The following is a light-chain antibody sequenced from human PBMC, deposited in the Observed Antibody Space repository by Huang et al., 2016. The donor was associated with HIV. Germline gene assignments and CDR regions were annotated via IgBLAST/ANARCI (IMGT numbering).Light chain of an antibody. CDR2: GAS. V-gene: IGKV3-20*01. J-gene: IGKJ3*01. CDR1: QSVSSSY. Sequence: EIVLKQSPGTQYLSPGERATLSCRASQSVSSSYLAWYQQKPGQAPLLLIYGASSMATGIPDRFSGSGSGPDFTLTISRLEPEDFAVYYCQQYGSSPQFTFGPGTKVDIK. CDR3: QQYGSSPQFT.